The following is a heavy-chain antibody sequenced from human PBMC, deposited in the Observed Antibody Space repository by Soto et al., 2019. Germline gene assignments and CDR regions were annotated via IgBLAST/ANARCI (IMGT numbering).Heavy chain of an antibody. V-gene: IGHV5-51*01. Sequence: GESLKISCKGSGYSFTSYWIGWVRQMPGKGLEWMGIIYPGDSDTRYSPPFQGQVTISADKSISTAYLQLSSLKASDTAMYYCASRDSIVGATTFDAFDIWGQGTMVTVSS. J-gene: IGHJ3*02. CDR2: IYPGDSDT. D-gene: IGHD1-26*01. CDR3: ASRDSIVGATTFDAFDI. CDR1: GYSFTSYW.